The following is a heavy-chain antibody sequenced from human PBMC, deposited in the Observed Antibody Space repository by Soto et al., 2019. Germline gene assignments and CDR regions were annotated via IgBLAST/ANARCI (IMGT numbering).Heavy chain of an antibody. D-gene: IGHD6-13*01. V-gene: IGHV4-34*01. Sequence: PSETLSLTCAVYGGYFSGYYWCWFRQPPGKGLEWIGEINHGGTANYNPSLKSRVTISVDTSKNQFSLKLSSVTAADTAVYYCARDVSSRGGMDVWGQGTTVTVSS. CDR2: INHGGTA. J-gene: IGHJ6*02. CDR1: GGYFSGYY. CDR3: ARDVSSRGGMDV.